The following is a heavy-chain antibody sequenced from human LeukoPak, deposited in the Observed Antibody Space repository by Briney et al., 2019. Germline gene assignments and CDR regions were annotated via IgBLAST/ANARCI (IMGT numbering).Heavy chain of an antibody. Sequence: SETLSLTCTVSGFSISSSTYYWGWLRQPPGKGLEWIGSIYYSGSTYNNPSLKSRITIFVDTSKNQFSLKLSSVTATDTAVYYCARTYGDYDDAFDVWGQGTMVTVSS. D-gene: IGHD4-17*01. J-gene: IGHJ3*01. CDR1: GFSISSSTYY. V-gene: IGHV4-39*01. CDR2: IYYSGST. CDR3: ARTYGDYDDAFDV.